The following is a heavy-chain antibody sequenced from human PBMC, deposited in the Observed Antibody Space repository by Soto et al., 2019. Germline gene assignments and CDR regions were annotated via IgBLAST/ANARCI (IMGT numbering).Heavy chain of an antibody. J-gene: IGHJ5*02. CDR1: GGTFSSYT. Sequence: QVQLVQSGAEVKKPGSSVKVSCKASGGTFSSYTISWLRQAPGQGLEWMGRIISILGIANYAQKFHGRVTIPADKSTITASMELSRLRSEDTAVYYCARDLAIAAVKYDWFDPWGQGSLVTASS. CDR3: ARDLAIAAVKYDWFDP. CDR2: IISILGIA. D-gene: IGHD6-13*01. V-gene: IGHV1-69*08.